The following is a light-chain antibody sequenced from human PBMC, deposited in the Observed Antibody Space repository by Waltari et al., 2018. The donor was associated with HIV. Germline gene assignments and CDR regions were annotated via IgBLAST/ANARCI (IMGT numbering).Light chain of an antibody. J-gene: IGKJ1*01. CDR3: MQALQTPRT. CDR1: QGLLHSNGYNY. V-gene: IGKV2-28*01. Sequence: DIVMTQSPLFLPVTPGEPASISCRSSQGLLHSNGYNYLDWYLQKPGQSPQLLIFLGSNRASGVPDRFSVSGSETDFTLKISRVEAEDVGVYYCMQALQTPRTFGQGTKVEIK. CDR2: LGS.